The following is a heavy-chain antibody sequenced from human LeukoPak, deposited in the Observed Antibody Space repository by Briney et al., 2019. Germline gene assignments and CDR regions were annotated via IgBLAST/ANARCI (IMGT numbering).Heavy chain of an antibody. V-gene: IGHV3-30-3*01. Sequence: GGSLRLSCAASGFTFSSYAMPWVRQAPGKGLEWVAVISYDGSDKYYADSVKGRFTISRDNSKNTLYLQMNSLRAEDTAVYYCARGLLEITYYDFWSGYLASYDYWGQGTLVTVSS. CDR3: ARGLLEITYYDFWSGYLASYDY. D-gene: IGHD3-3*01. J-gene: IGHJ4*02. CDR1: GFTFSSYA. CDR2: ISYDGSDK.